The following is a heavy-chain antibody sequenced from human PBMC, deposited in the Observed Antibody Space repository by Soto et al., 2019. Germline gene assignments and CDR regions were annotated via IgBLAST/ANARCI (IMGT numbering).Heavy chain of an antibody. CDR3: ARSSVLVRGVRAFDY. CDR2: IGTSGDA. CDR1: GFTFSRND. Sequence: EVQLVESGGELLPPGGSLRVSCATSGFTFSRNDMHWVRQVPGKGREWVAVIGTSGDAYYAESVKGRFIISRDNAKNSFYLHMNKVGPEDTAVYYCARSSVLVRGVRAFDYWGQGAQVTVSS. J-gene: IGHJ4*02. V-gene: IGHV3-13*01. D-gene: IGHD3-10*01.